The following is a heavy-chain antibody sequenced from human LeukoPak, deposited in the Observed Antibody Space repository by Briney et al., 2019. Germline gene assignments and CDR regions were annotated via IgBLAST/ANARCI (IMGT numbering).Heavy chain of an antibody. J-gene: IGHJ3*02. CDR2: ISSSGSTI. CDR1: GFTFSSYE. D-gene: IGHD2-15*01. CDR3: ARQDYGRGGRAFDI. Sequence: PGGSLRLSCAASGFTFSSYEMNWVRQAPGKGLEWVSYISSSGSTIYYADSVKGRFTISRDNAKNSLYLQMNSLRAEDTAVYYCARQDYGRGGRAFDIWGQGTMVTVSS. V-gene: IGHV3-48*03.